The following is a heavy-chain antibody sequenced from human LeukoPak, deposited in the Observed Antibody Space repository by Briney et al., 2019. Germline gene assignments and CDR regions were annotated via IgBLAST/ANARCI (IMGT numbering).Heavy chain of an antibody. CDR3: ARLVGDGYNLGAFDI. J-gene: IGHJ3*02. D-gene: IGHD5-24*01. Sequence: SETLSLTCTVSGGSISSSSYYWGWIRQPPGKGLEWIGSIYYSGSTYYNPSLKSRVTISVDTSKNQFSLKLSSVTAADTAVYYCARLVGDGYNLGAFDIWGQGTMVTVS. V-gene: IGHV4-39*01. CDR2: IYYSGST. CDR1: GGSISSSSYY.